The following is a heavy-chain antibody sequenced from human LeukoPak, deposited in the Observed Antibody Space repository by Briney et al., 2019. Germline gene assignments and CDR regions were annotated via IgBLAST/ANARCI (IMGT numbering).Heavy chain of an antibody. CDR2: IYSGGTT. Sequence: PGGSLRLSCATSGFTVSSNYMSWVRQAPGRGLEWVSVIYSGGTTYYADSVKGRFTVSRDSSKNTLYLQMNSLRAEDAAVYYCAGGGREWWGLFVGGLRGQGNLVTVSS. CDR1: GFTVSSNY. J-gene: IGHJ4*02. D-gene: IGHD3-16*01. CDR3: AGGGREWWGLFVGGL. V-gene: IGHV3-53*01.